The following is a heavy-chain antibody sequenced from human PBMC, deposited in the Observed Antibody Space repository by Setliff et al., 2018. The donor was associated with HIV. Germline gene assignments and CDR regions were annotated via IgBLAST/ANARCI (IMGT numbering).Heavy chain of an antibody. V-gene: IGHV4-4*07. Sequence: SETLSLTCSVSGGSFSGYHWNWIRQPAGKGLEWIGRIYYTGSTNYNPSLKSRVTISVDTSKNQFSLTLNSVTAADTAVYYCARGSRQLTIFGVVFKTNYYFMDVWGKGTAVTVSS. D-gene: IGHD3-3*01. CDR2: IYYTGST. CDR1: GGSFSGYH. J-gene: IGHJ6*03. CDR3: ARGSRQLTIFGVVFKTNYYFMDV.